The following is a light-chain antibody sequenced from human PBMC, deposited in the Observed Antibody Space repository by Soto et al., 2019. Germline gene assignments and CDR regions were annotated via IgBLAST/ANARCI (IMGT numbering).Light chain of an antibody. Sequence: DIVMTQSPDSLAVSLGERATINCKSSQSLLYNLAWYQQKPGQPPKLLAYWASTRASGVPDRFSGSGSGTDFTLTISSLQAEDVAVYYCLQHYGNPQTCGQGTKVDIK. J-gene: IGKJ1*01. CDR3: LQHYGNPQT. V-gene: IGKV4-1*01. CDR2: WAS. CDR1: QSLLYN.